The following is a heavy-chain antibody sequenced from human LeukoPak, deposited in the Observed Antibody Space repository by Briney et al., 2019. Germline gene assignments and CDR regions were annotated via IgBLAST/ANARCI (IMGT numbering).Heavy chain of an antibody. Sequence: GGALRLSCAASGFTFSSYAMSWVRQAPGKGMKWVSAISGSGGSTYYADSVKGRFTISRDNSKNTLYLQMNSLRAEDTAVYYCAKDRTSITMIVVVSLDYWGQGTLVTVSS. D-gene: IGHD3-22*01. J-gene: IGHJ4*02. CDR3: AKDRTSITMIVVVSLDY. CDR2: ISGSGGST. V-gene: IGHV3-23*01. CDR1: GFTFSSYA.